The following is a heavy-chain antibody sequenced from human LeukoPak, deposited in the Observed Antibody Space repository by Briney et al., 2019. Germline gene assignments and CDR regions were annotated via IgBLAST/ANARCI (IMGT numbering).Heavy chain of an antibody. CDR1: GGSISSYN. Sequence: PSETLSLTCTVSGGSISSYNWSWIRQPPGKGLKWIGYIYYSGSTNYNPALKSRVTISVDTSKNQFPLKLRSVTAADTAVYYCARVRGAYWFDPWGQGTLVTVSS. J-gene: IGHJ5*02. V-gene: IGHV4-59*01. CDR2: IYYSGST. CDR3: ARVRGAYWFDP. D-gene: IGHD1-26*01.